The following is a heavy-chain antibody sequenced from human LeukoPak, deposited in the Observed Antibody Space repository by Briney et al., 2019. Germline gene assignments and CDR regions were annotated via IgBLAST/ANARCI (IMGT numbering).Heavy chain of an antibody. CDR2: ISAYNGDT. V-gene: IGHV1-18*01. D-gene: IGHD3-22*01. Sequence: ASVKVSCKASGGTFSSYAISWVRQAPGQGLEWMGWISAYNGDTNYAQKLQGRVTMTTDTSTNTAYMELRSLRSDDTAVYYCGRDDSSGLVDYWGQGTLVTVSS. J-gene: IGHJ4*02. CDR1: GGTFSSYA. CDR3: GRDDSSGLVDY.